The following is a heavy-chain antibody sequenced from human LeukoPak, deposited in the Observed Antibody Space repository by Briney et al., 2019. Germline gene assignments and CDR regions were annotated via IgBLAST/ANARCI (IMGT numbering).Heavy chain of an antibody. D-gene: IGHD5-18*01. J-gene: IGHJ5*02. Sequence: GESLKISCKGSGYSFTNYWIGWVRQTPGKGPEWMGIIYPGDSDTRYSPSFQGQVTISVDKSISTAYLQWSSLKASDTAMYYCARHLRLWQNWFDPWGQGTLVTVSS. V-gene: IGHV5-51*01. CDR1: GYSFTNYW. CDR3: ARHLRLWQNWFDP. CDR2: IYPGDSDT.